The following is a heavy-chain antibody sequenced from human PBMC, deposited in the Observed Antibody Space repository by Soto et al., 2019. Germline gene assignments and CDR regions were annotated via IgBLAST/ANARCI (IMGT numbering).Heavy chain of an antibody. CDR1: GYTFSTYG. J-gene: IGHJ4*02. D-gene: IGHD6-13*01. CDR3: VGAARGYRTSEGDY. Sequence: QVQLVQSGAEVKKPGASVKVSCKASGYTFSTYGVSWVRQAPGQGLEWMGWISVYNGNTKYAQKFEGRVTMSTDTTKITAYRETRSLKPDDTVEHDCVGAARGYRTSEGDYRGQGPVVSLSS. V-gene: IGHV1-18*01. CDR2: ISVYNGNT.